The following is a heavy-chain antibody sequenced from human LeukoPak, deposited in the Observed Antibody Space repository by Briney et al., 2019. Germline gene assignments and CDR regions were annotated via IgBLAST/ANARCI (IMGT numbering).Heavy chain of an antibody. CDR2: ISYDGSNK. J-gene: IGHJ4*02. Sequence: GRSLRLSCAASGFTFSSYAMHWVRQAPGKGLEWVAVISYDGSNKYYADSVKGRFTISRGNSKNTLYLQMNSLRAEDTAVYYCARDGGSVVTAWGENFDYWGQGTLVTVSS. CDR1: GFTFSSYA. CDR3: ARDGGSVVTAWGENFDY. D-gene: IGHD2-21*02. V-gene: IGHV3-30*04.